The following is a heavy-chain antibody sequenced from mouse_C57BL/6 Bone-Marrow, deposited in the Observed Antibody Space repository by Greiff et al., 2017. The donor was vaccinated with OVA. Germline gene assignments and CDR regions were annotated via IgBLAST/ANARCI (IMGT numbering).Heavy chain of an antibody. J-gene: IGHJ1*03. CDR1: GFTFSDYY. Sequence: EVMLVESEGGLVQPGSSMKLSCTASGFTFSDYYMAWVRQVPEKGLEWVANINYDGSSTYYLDSLKSRFIISRDNAKNILYLQMSSLKSEDTATYYCARDRGWDEWYFDVWGTGTTVTVSS. V-gene: IGHV5-16*01. CDR3: ARDRGWDEWYFDV. D-gene: IGHD4-1*01. CDR2: INYDGSST.